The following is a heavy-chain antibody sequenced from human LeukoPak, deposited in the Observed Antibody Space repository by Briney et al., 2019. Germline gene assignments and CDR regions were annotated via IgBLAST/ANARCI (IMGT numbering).Heavy chain of an antibody. J-gene: IGHJ5*02. CDR2: IIPILGIA. CDR3: ATVLFPNDYGDYVNWFDP. Sequence: ASVKVSCKASGGTFSSYAISWVRQAPGQGLEWMGRIIPILGIANYAQKFQGRVTITADKSTSTAYMELSSLRSEDTAVYYCATVLFPNDYGDYVNWFDPWDQGTLVTVSS. V-gene: IGHV1-69*04. D-gene: IGHD4-17*01. CDR1: GGTFSSYA.